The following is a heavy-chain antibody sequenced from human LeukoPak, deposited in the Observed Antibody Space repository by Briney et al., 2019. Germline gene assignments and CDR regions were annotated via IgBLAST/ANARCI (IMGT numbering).Heavy chain of an antibody. V-gene: IGHV4-31*03. Sequence: SETLSLTCTVSGGSISSGGYYWSWIRQHPGKGLEWIGYIYYSGSTYYNPSLKSRVTISVDTSKNQFSLKLSSVTAADTAVYYCARAQRAGPDYWGQGTLVTVSS. CDR3: ARAQRAGPDY. CDR2: IYYSGST. D-gene: IGHD6-19*01. J-gene: IGHJ4*02. CDR1: GGSISSGGYY.